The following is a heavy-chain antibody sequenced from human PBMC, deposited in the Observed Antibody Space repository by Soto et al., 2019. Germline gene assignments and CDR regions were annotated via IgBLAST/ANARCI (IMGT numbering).Heavy chain of an antibody. V-gene: IGHV1-18*01. Sequence: GASVKVSCKASGYTFTSYGISWVRQATGQGLEWMGWISAYNGNTNYAQKLQGRVTITADESTSTAYMELSSLRSEDTAVYYCARAKNQLAYCGGDCFSEYFQHWGQGTLVTVSS. J-gene: IGHJ1*01. CDR3: ARAKNQLAYCGGDCFSEYFQH. D-gene: IGHD2-21*02. CDR1: GYTFTSYG. CDR2: ISAYNGNT.